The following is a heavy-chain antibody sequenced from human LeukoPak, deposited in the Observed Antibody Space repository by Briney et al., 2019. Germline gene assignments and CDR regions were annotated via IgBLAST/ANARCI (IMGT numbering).Heavy chain of an antibody. CDR3: ARAPPQIHKYGMDV. CDR1: GLTFSSYA. V-gene: IGHV3-30-3*01. CDR2: ISYDGSDE. J-gene: IGHJ6*02. Sequence: PGGSLRLSCAASGLTFSSYAMHWVRQAPGKGLEWVAIISYDGSDEYYVDSVKGRFTISRDNSKNTLNLQMNSLRAEDTAVYHCARAPPQIHKYGMDVWGQGTTVTVSS.